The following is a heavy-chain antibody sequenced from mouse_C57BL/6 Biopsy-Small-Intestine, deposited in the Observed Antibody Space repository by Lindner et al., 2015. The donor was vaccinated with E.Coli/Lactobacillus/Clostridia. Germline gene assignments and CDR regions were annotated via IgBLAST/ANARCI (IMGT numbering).Heavy chain of an antibody. Sequence: QLQEVWGGLVKPGGSLKLSCAASGFTFSDYGMHWVRQAPEKGLEWVAYISSGSSTIYYADTVKGRFTISRDNAKNTLFLQMTSLRSEDTAMYYCARRALDGYYFDYWGQGTTLTVSS. CDR1: GFTFSDYG. V-gene: IGHV5-17*01. D-gene: IGHD2-3*01. CDR3: ARRALDGYYFDY. J-gene: IGHJ2*01. CDR2: ISSGSSTI.